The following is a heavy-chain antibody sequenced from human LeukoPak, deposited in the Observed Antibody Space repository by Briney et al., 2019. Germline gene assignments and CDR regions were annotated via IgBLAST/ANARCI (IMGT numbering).Heavy chain of an antibody. V-gene: IGHV4-30-4*07. D-gene: IGHD4-17*01. J-gene: IGHJ4*02. CDR1: GGSNSSGGYS. Sequence: PSETLSLTCAVSGGSNSSGGYSWSWIRQPPGKGLEWIGYIYYSGSTYYNPSLKSRVTISVDTSKNQFSLKLSSVTAADTAVYYCARDRADGDYLGGYDYWGQGTLVTVSS. CDR3: ARDRADGDYLGGYDY. CDR2: IYYSGST.